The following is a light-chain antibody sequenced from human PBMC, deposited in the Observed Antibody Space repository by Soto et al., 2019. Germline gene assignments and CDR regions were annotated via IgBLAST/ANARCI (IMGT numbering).Light chain of an antibody. CDR2: QAS. J-gene: IGKJ1*01. V-gene: IGKV1-5*03. Sequence: DIQMTQSPSTLSASVGDRVTITCRASQTIRRFLAWYQQKPGEAPKLLIYQASNLESGVPSRFSGSGSGTEFTLTISSLQPDDFATYFCQQYNFYRWTFGQGTKVDIK. CDR1: QTIRRF. CDR3: QQYNFYRWT.